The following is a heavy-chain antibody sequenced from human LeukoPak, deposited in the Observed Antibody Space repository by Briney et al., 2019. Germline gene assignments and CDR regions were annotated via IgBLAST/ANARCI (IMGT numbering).Heavy chain of an antibody. CDR3: AREAHLLVYYGASG. CDR2: ISTGGDYT. V-gene: IGHV3-21*01. CDR1: GFIFYDYS. D-gene: IGHD4/OR15-4a*01. Sequence: GGSLRLSCAASGFIFYDYSMNWVRQAPGKGLQWVAAISTGGDYTYYADSVKGRFTISRDNAKSSVYLQMNSLRVEDTAVYYCAREAHLLVYYGASGRGQGTLVTVSS. J-gene: IGHJ4*02.